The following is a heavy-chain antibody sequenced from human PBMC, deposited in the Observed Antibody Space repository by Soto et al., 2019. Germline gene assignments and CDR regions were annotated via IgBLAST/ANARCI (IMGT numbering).Heavy chain of an antibody. CDR1: GGSISSYY. CDR2: IYYSGST. CDR3: ALTTRDSGGFDY. D-gene: IGHD1-26*01. V-gene: IGHV4-59*08. Sequence: PSETLSLTCTVSGGSISSYYWSWIRQPPGKGLEWIGYIYYSGSTNYNPSLKSRVTISVDTSKNQFSLKLSSVTAADTAVYYCALTTRDSGGFDYWGQGTVVTVSS. J-gene: IGHJ4*02.